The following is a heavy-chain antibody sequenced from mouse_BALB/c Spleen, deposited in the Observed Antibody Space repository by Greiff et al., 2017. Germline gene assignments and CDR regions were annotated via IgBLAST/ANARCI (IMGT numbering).Heavy chain of an antibody. CDR1: GYSITSDYA. Sequence: VQRVESGPGLVKPSQSLSLTCTVTGYSITSDYAWNWIRQFPGNKLEWMGYISYSGSTSYNPSLKSRISITRDTSKNQFFLQLNSVTTEDTATYYCARGDYRYDFDYWGQGTTLTVSS. D-gene: IGHD2-14*01. CDR3: ARGDYRYDFDY. J-gene: IGHJ2*01. CDR2: ISYSGST. V-gene: IGHV3-2*02.